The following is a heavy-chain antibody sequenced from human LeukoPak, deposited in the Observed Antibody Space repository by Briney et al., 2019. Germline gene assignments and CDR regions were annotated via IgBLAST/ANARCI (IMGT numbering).Heavy chain of an antibody. D-gene: IGHD2-8*01. CDR3: ARDKGCHFDY. CDR2: INHSGST. J-gene: IGHJ4*02. V-gene: IGHV4-34*01. Sequence: SETLSLTCAVYGGSFSGYYWSWIRQPPGKGLEWIGEINHSGSTNYNPSLKSRVTISVDTSKNQFSLKLSSVTAADTAVYYCARDKGCHFDYWGQGTLVTVSS. CDR1: GGSFSGYY.